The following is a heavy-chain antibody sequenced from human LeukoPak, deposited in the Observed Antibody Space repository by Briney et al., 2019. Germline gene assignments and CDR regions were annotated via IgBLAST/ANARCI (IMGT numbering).Heavy chain of an antibody. CDR3: ARYPTGRSTVTSFDY. Sequence: SETLSLTCAVYGGSFSGYYWSWIRQPPGKGLEWIGEINHSGSTNYNPSLKSRVTISVDTSKSQFSLKLSSVTAADTAVYYCARYPTGRSTVTSFDYWGQGTLVTVSS. J-gene: IGHJ4*02. D-gene: IGHD4-17*01. V-gene: IGHV4-34*01. CDR1: GGSFSGYY. CDR2: INHSGST.